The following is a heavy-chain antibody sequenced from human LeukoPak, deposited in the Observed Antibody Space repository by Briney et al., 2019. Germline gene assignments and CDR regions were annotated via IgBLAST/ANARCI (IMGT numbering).Heavy chain of an antibody. J-gene: IGHJ4*02. CDR2: IYYSGST. CDR3: GASYYYDSSGY. Sequence: SETLSLTCTVSGGSISSYYWSWIRQPPGKGLEWIGYIYYSGSTSYNPSLKSRVTISVDTSKNQFSLKLSSVTAADTAVYYCGASYYYDSSGYWGQGTLVTVSS. V-gene: IGHV4-59*08. CDR1: GGSISSYY. D-gene: IGHD3-22*01.